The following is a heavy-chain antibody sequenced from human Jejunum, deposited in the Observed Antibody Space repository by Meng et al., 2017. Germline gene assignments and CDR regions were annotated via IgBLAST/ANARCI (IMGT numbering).Heavy chain of an antibody. CDR2: IYSGGST. V-gene: IGHV4-39*01. J-gene: IGHJ4*02. CDR1: GFSMSHMGYH. Sequence: QLQLQESGPGLVKPSETLSLTCIVSGFSMSHMGYHWGWIRQTPGKGLEWIGSIYSGGSTKYNPSLKSRVTVSLDTSKKQFSLHLNSLTAADTAVYFCARQLNVWDSAGTYGGDFDFWGQGTLVTVSS. CDR3: ARQLNVWDSAGTYGGDFDF. D-gene: IGHD2-15*01.